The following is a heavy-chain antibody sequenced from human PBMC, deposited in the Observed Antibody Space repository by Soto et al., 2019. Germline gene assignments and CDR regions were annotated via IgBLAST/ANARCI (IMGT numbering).Heavy chain of an antibody. D-gene: IGHD3-16*01. CDR1: GYTLSNYG. J-gene: IGHJ4*02. CDR3: ARNRDAFYTH. V-gene: IGHV1-18*01. CDR2: IGPYHGNT. Sequence: QVPLVQSGAEARKPGASVKVSCKATGYTLSNYGVSWVRQGPGQGLEWMGWIGPYHGNTNYAEKFKGRVTLTTETSTTTGYIELTRLRSDDTTVYYCARNRDAFYTHWGQETLVTVSS.